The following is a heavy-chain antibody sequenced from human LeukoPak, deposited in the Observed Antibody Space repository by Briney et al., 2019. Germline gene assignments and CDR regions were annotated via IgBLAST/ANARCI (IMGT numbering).Heavy chain of an antibody. CDR2: IYSGGST. J-gene: IGHJ4*02. CDR1: GFTVSSNY. CDR3: YYDSSGYYLNRDY. Sequence: GGSLRLSCAASGFTVSSNYMSWVRQAPGKGLEWVSVIYSGGSTYYADSVKGRFTISRDNSKNTLYLQMNSLRAEDTAVYYCYYDSSGYYLNRDYWGQGTLVTVSS. V-gene: IGHV3-66*01. D-gene: IGHD3-22*01.